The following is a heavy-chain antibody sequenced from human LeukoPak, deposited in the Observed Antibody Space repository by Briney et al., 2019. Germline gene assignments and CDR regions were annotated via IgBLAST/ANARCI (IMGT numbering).Heavy chain of an antibody. CDR3: ARWGSVLSGVVVPAAIGYWFDP. Sequence: SETLSLTCTVSGGSVSNSSYYWGWIRQPPGKGLEWIGSIYFPGTTYYNPSLKSRVTISVDTSKNQFSLKLSSVTAADTAVYYCARWGSVLSGVVVPAAIGYWFDPWGQGTLVTVSS. V-gene: IGHV4-39*07. D-gene: IGHD2-2*01. CDR2: IYFPGTT. J-gene: IGHJ5*02. CDR1: GGSVSNSSYY.